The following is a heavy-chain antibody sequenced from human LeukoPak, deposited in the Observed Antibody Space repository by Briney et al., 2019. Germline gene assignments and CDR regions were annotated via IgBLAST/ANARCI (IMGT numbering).Heavy chain of an antibody. CDR1: GGSISSGDYY. Sequence: SETLSLTCTVSGGSISSGDYYWSWIRQPPGKGLEWIAYMYYSGSAYYNPSLKSRVTMSADTSKNQLSLKLSSVTAADTAVYYCARPYYYDSRIDPWGQGILVTVSS. V-gene: IGHV4-30-4*01. CDR3: ARPYYYDSRIDP. CDR2: MYYSGSA. J-gene: IGHJ5*02. D-gene: IGHD3-22*01.